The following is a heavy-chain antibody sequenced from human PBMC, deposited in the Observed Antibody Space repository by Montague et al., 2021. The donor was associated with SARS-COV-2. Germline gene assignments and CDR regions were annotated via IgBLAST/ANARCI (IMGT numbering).Heavy chain of an antibody. CDR2: INYSGST. J-gene: IGHJ4*02. V-gene: IGHV4-59*01. D-gene: IGHD6-13*01. Sequence: SETLSLTCTVSGDSMNNYYWSWIRQPPGKGLEWIGHINYSGSTHYNPSLQSRVTLSKDTSKNQFSLRLTSVTAADTAMYFCARAPIYRSSWYAYFDYWGQGTLVTVSP. CDR1: GDSMNNYY. CDR3: ARAPIYRSSWYAYFDY.